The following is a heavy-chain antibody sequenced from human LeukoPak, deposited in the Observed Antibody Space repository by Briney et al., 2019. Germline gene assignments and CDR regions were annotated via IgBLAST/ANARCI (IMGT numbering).Heavy chain of an antibody. D-gene: IGHD2-21*02. Sequence: ASVKVSCKASGYAFSDYYVHWVRQAPGQGLEWMGRINPNTGGTNYARNFQGRVTMTRDMSTSTVYMELSSLRSEDTAVYYCARLSTGLTATQIDYWGQGTLVTVSS. J-gene: IGHJ4*02. CDR3: ARLSTGLTATQIDY. CDR2: INPNTGGT. CDR1: GYAFSDYY. V-gene: IGHV1-2*02.